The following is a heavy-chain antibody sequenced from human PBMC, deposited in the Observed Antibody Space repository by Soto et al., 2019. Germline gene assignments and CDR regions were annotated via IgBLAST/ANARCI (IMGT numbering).Heavy chain of an antibody. D-gene: IGHD5-18*01. CDR2: INHSGST. CDR1: GGSFSGYY. Sequence: QVQLQQWGAGLLKPSETLSLTCAVYGGSFSGYYWSWIRQPPGKGLEWIGEINHSGSTNYNPSLKSRVTISVDTSKNQFSLKLSSVTAADTAVYYCARGLAIQLWPYFDYWCQGTLVTVSS. J-gene: IGHJ4*02. V-gene: IGHV4-34*01. CDR3: ARGLAIQLWPYFDY.